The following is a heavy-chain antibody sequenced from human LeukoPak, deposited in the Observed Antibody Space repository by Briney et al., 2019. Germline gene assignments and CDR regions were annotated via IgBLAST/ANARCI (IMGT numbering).Heavy chain of an antibody. CDR2: ISWNSGSI. J-gene: IGHJ3*02. CDR1: GFTFDDYA. V-gene: IGHV3-9*01. CDR3: AKDTGPYYYDSSGYGSAFDI. Sequence: GRPLRLSCAASGFTFDDYAMHWVRQAPGKGLECVSGISWNSGSIGYADSVKGRFTICRDNAKNSLYLQMNSLRAEDTALYYCAKDTGPYYYDSSGYGSAFDIWGQGTMVTVSS. D-gene: IGHD3-22*01.